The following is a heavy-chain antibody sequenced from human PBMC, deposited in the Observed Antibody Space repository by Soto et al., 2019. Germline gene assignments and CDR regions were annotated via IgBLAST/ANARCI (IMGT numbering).Heavy chain of an antibody. CDR2: ISSSSSYI. CDR1: GFTFSSYS. V-gene: IGHV3-21*01. D-gene: IGHD6-19*01. Sequence: PGGSLRLSCSASGFTFSSYSMNWVRQAPGKGLEWVSSISSSSSYIYYADSVKGRFTISRDNAKNSLYLQMNSLRAEDTAVYYCARDDGSGPYYYYGMAVWGQGTTVTVSS. CDR3: ARDDGSGPYYYYGMAV. J-gene: IGHJ6*02.